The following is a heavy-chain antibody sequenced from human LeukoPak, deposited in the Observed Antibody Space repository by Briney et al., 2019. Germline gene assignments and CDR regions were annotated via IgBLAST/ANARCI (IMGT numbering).Heavy chain of an antibody. CDR2: IYYSGST. J-gene: IGHJ4*02. Sequence: SETLSLTCTVSGGSTSSYYWSWIRQPPGKGLEWIGYIYYSGSTNYNPSLKSRVTISVDTSKNQFSLKLSSVTAADTAVYYCARSSSAYFDYWGQGTLVTVSS. V-gene: IGHV4-59*01. CDR1: GGSTSSYY. CDR3: ARSSSAYFDY.